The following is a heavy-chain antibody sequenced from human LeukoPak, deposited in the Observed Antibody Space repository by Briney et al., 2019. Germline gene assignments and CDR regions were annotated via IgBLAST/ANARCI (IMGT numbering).Heavy chain of an antibody. CDR1: GGTFSSYA. J-gene: IGHJ4*02. V-gene: IGHV1-69*04. Sequence: SVKVSCKASGGTFSSYAISWVRQAPGQGLEWMGRIIPILGIANYAQKFQGRVTITADKSTSTAYMELSSLRSEDTAVYYCARLGNCGGDCYSWADYWGQGTLVTVSS. D-gene: IGHD2-21*02. CDR2: IIPILGIA. CDR3: ARLGNCGGDCYSWADY.